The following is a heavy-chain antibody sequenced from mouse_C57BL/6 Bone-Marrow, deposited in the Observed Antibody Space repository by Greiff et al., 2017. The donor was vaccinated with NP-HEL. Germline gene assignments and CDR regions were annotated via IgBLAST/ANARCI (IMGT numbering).Heavy chain of an antibody. D-gene: IGHD1-1*01. CDR2: IDPSDSYT. Sequence: QVQLQQPGAELVRPGTSVKLSCKASGYTFTSYWMHWVKQRPGQGLEWIGVIDPSDSYTNYNQKFKGKATLTVDTSSSTAYMQLSSLTSEDSAVYYCARERVDYYGSEYWGQGTTLTVSS. J-gene: IGHJ2*01. V-gene: IGHV1-59*01. CDR1: GYTFTSYW. CDR3: ARERVDYYGSEY.